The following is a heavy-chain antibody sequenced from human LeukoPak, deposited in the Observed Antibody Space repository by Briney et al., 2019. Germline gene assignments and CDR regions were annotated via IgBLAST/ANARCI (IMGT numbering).Heavy chain of an antibody. CDR3: ARQSIDIVIVPAAMLGWFDP. CDR1: GYTFTSYG. CDR2: ISAYNGNT. D-gene: IGHD2-2*01. J-gene: IGHJ5*02. V-gene: IGHV1-18*01. Sequence: EASVKVSCKASGYTFTSYGISWVRQAPGQGLEWMGWISAYNGNTNYAQKLQGRVTMTTDTSTSTAYMELRSLRSDDTAVYYCARQSIDIVIVPAAMLGWFDPWGQGTLVTVSS.